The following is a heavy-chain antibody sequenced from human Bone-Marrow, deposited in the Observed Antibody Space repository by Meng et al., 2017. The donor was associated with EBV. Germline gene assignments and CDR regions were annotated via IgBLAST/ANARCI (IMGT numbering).Heavy chain of an antibody. Sequence: QLQLQESGPGLVKPSETLSLTCTVSGGSISSSNFYWGWIRQPPGKGLEWIGTIYYSGSSYNNPSLKNRVTMSVDTSKNQFSLKLSSVTAADTAVYYCARNMGDGYNPFDFWGQGTLVTVSS. D-gene: IGHD5-24*01. V-gene: IGHV4-39*07. CDR3: ARNMGDGYNPFDF. CDR1: GGSISSSNFY. J-gene: IGHJ4*02. CDR2: IYYSGSS.